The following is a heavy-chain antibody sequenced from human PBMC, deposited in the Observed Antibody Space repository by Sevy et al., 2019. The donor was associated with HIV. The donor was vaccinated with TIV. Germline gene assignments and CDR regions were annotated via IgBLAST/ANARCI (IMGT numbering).Heavy chain of an antibody. CDR1: GFTFSNYV. CDR2: IASYGNDE. Sequence: GGSLRLSCAASGFTFSNYVMHWVRQAPRKGLEWVTFIASYGNDEDYADSVKGRFTISRDNSKNTLYLQMNSLRPEDTAVYYCARSVLAVAGSYGMDVWGQGTTVTVSS. V-gene: IGHV3-30*04. CDR3: ARSVLAVAGSYGMDV. J-gene: IGHJ6*02. D-gene: IGHD6-19*01.